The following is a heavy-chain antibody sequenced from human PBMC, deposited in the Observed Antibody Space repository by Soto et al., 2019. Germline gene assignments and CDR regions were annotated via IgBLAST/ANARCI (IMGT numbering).Heavy chain of an antibody. V-gene: IGHV4-59*01. D-gene: IGHD2-2*01. CDR1: GGSISSYY. Sequence: SETLSLTCTVSGGSISSYYWSWIRQPPGKGLEWIGYIYYSGSTNYNPSLKSRVTISVDTSKNQFSLKLSSVTAADTAVYYCARVRMGDARYCSSTSCLPFYYYMDVWGKGTTVTVSS. CDR3: ARVRMGDARYCSSTSCLPFYYYMDV. CDR2: IYYSGST. J-gene: IGHJ6*03.